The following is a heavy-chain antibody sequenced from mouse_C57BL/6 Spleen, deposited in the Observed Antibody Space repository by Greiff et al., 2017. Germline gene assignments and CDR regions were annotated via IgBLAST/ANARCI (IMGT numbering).Heavy chain of an antibody. CDR3: VRARDYDAWFAY. V-gene: IGHV7-4*01. Sequence: EVNVVESGGGLVQPGASLRLSCAASAFTSTDYYMSWVRQPPGKAPEWLALIRNKANGYTTEYTASVKGRFTISRDNSQNILYLQMNTLRAEDSATYYCVRARDYDAWFAYWGQGTLVTVSA. D-gene: IGHD2-4*01. CDR1: AFTSTDYY. CDR2: IRNKANGYTT. J-gene: IGHJ3*01.